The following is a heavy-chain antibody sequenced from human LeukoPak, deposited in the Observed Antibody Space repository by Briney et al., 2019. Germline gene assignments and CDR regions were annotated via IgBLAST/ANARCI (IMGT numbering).Heavy chain of an antibody. V-gene: IGHV1-8*01. CDR1: GYTFTSYD. J-gene: IGHJ4*02. CDR2: MNPNSGNT. D-gene: IGHD2-15*01. CDR3: ARGGYCSGGSCYSLDY. Sequence: GASVKVSCKASGYTFTSYDINWVRQATGQGLERMGWMNPNSGNTGYAQKFQGRVTMTRNTSISTAYMELSSLRSEDTAVYYCARGGYCSGGSCYSLDYWGQGTLVTVSS.